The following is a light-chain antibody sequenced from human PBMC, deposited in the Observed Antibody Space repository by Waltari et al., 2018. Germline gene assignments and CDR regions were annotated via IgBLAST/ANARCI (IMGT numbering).Light chain of an antibody. CDR3: AAWDDTLKGL. J-gene: IGLJ3*02. V-gene: IGLV1-44*01. Sequence: QSVLTQPPSASGAPGQRVTITCSIGSSNIGSNTVNWYQQFPGTAPKLLMFNDAQRAAGGPGRFSGSRSVTSAALAISGLQSEDEATYYWAAWDDTLKGLFGGGTTLTVL. CDR2: NDA. CDR1: SSNIGSNT.